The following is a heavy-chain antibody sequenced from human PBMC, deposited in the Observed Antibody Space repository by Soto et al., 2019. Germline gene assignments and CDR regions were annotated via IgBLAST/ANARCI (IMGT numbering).Heavy chain of an antibody. J-gene: IGHJ5*02. CDR2: ISTSGNT. V-gene: IGHV4-4*07. CDR3: ARGGGVPALGDP. CDR1: GGSMRNSY. Sequence: SEPLSLTCSVSGGSMRNSYWTWIRQSAGKGLEWIGRISTSGNTNYNPSLNSRLTMSVDTSKNQVSLKLTSVTAADTAVYYCARGGGVPALGDPWGQGTLVTVPS. D-gene: IGHD3-16*01.